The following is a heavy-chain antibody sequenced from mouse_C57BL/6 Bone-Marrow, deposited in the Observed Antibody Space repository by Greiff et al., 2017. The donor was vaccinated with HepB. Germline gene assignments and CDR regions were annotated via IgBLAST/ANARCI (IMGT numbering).Heavy chain of an antibody. D-gene: IGHD2-3*01. J-gene: IGHJ2*01. CDR2: IHPNSGST. V-gene: IGHV1-64*01. Sequence: QVQLQQPGAELVKPGASVKLSCKASGYTFTSYWMHWVKQRPGQGLEWIGMIHPNSGSTNYNEKFKSKATLTVDKSSSTAYMQLSSLTSEDSSVYYCAIVGAGYYVHFDYWGQGTTLTVSS. CDR1: GYTFTSYW. CDR3: AIVGAGYYVHFDY.